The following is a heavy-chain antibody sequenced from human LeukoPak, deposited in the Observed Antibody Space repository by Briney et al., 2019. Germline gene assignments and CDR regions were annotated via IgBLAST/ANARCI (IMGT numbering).Heavy chain of an antibody. CDR2: ISAYNGNT. V-gene: IGHV1-18*01. CDR1: GYTFTSYG. J-gene: IGHJ5*02. CDR3: ARDLGYCSRTSCYRNWFDP. Sequence: GASVKDSCKASGYTFTSYGISWVRQAPGQGLEWMGWISAYNGNTNYAQKLQDRVTMTTDTSTSTAYMELRSLRSDDTAVYYCARDLGYCSRTSCYRNWFDPWGQGTLVTVSS. D-gene: IGHD2-2*01.